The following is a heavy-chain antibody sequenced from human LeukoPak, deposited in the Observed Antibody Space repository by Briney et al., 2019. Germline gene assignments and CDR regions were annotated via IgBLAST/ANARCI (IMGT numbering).Heavy chain of an antibody. CDR2: FDPEDGET. J-gene: IGHJ4*02. CDR1: GYTLTELS. Sequence: EASVKVSCTVSGYTLTELSMHWVRQAPGKGLEWMGGFDPEDGETIYAQKFQGRVTMTEDTSTDTAYMELSSLRSEDTAVYYCATDKRGRYFDWLLYYWGQGTLVTVSS. V-gene: IGHV1-24*01. CDR3: ATDKRGRYFDWLLYY. D-gene: IGHD3-9*01.